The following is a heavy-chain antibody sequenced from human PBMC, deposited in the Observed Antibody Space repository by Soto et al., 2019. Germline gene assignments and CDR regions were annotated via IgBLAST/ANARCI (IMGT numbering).Heavy chain of an antibody. J-gene: IGHJ4*02. CDR1: GFTFSSYW. CDR3: PRVPRGPYYYDRSGPFFDY. V-gene: IGHV3-7*01. D-gene: IGHD3-22*01. Sequence: PGGSLRLSCAASGFTFSSYWMSWVRQAPGKGLEWVANIKQDGSEKYYVDSVKGRFTISRDNAKNSLYLQMSSLRAEDTAVYYCPRVPRGPYYYDRSGPFFDYWGQGTLVTVSS. CDR2: IKQDGSEK.